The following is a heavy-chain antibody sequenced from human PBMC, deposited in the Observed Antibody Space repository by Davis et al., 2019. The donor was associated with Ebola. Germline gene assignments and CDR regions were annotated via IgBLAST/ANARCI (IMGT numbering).Heavy chain of an antibody. V-gene: IGHV3-7*01. J-gene: IGHJ6*02. CDR3: ARDPIISLIVPSYGMDV. CDR1: GFAFNTYW. CDR2: IRQDGSEE. Sequence: GESLKISCTASGFAFNTYWMSWVRQAPGKGLEWLANIRQDGSEEYYVDSVKGRFTISRDNAKTSLFLQMNSLRAEDTAVYYCARDPIISLIVPSYGMDVWGPGTTVTVSS. D-gene: IGHD3-16*02.